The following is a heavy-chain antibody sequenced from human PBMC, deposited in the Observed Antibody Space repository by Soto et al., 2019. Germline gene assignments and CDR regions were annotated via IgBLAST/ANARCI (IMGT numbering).Heavy chain of an antibody. CDR2: IIPIFGTA. V-gene: IGHV1-69*13. CDR1: GCTFSSYA. CDR3: ARGVAVGPRLYYFDY. J-gene: IGHJ4*02. D-gene: IGHD3-10*01. Sequence: AVKVSCKASGCTFSSYAISWVRQAPGQGLEWMGGIIPIFGTANYAQKFQGRVTITADESTSTAYMELSSLRSEDTAVYYCARGVAVGPRLYYFDYWGQGTLVTVSS.